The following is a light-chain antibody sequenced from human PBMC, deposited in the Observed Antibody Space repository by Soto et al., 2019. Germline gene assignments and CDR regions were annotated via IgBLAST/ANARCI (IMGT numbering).Light chain of an antibody. CDR1: QSVNNK. Sequence: VVMTQSPATLSVSPGERATLSCRASQSVNNKLAWYQQKPGQAPRLLIFDASTGATGIPARFSGSGSGTEFTLTISSLQYEDFAVYHCQQYENWPLTFGGGTKVDIK. V-gene: IGKV3-15*01. CDR3: QQYENWPLT. J-gene: IGKJ4*01. CDR2: DAS.